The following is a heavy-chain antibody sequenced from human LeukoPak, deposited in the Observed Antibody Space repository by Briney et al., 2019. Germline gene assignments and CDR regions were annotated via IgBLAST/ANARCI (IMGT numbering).Heavy chain of an antibody. D-gene: IGHD1-1*01. CDR1: GFIFTDYW. J-gene: IGHJ1*01. Sequence: GGSLRLSCEASGFIFTDYWTTWARQAPGKGLEWVANTNKDGSEKWYVDSVKGRFTISRDNAKNSLYLQMNSLKAGDTALYYCVRDGNDGLNDWEYWGQGALVTVSS. CDR3: VRDGNDGLNDWEY. V-gene: IGHV3-7*03. CDR2: TNKDGSEK.